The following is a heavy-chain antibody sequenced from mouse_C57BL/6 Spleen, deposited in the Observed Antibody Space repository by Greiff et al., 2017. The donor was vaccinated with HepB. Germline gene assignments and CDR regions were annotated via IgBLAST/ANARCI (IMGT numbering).Heavy chain of an antibody. D-gene: IGHD2-4*01. V-gene: IGHV1-69*01. CDR3: ARWGLRRGGFDY. CDR1: GYTFTSYW. Sequence: QVQLKQPGAELVMPGASVKLSCKASGYTFTSYWMHWVKQRPGQGLEWIGEIDPSDSYTNYNQKFKGKSTLTVDKSSSTAYMQLSSLTSEDSAVYYCARWGLRRGGFDYWGQGTTLTVSS. J-gene: IGHJ2*01. CDR2: IDPSDSYT.